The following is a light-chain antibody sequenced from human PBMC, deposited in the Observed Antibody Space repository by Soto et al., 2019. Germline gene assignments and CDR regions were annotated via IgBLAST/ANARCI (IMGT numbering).Light chain of an antibody. J-gene: IGKJ2*01. CDR1: QSASSN. CDR3: QQYNKWPYT. CDR2: GAS. V-gene: IGKV3-15*01. Sequence: EVVMTRSPATLSVSPEESVTLSCRASQSASSNLAWYQQKPGQAPSLLIYGASTRAAGIPARFSGSGSGAEFTLTISGLQSEDFAVYYCQQYNKWPYTFGQGTNLEIK.